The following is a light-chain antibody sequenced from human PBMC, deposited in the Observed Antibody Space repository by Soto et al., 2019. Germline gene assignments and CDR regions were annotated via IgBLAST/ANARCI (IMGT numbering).Light chain of an antibody. CDR1: HILLHSNGYNY. CDR3: MQALQTPPFT. J-gene: IGKJ3*01. CDR2: LGS. Sequence: DIVMTQSPLSLPVTPVEPASISCRSSHILLHSNGYNYLDWYLQKPGQSPQLLIYLGSNRASGVPDRFSGSGSGTDFTLKISRVEAEDVGVYYCMQALQTPPFTFGPGSKVDI. V-gene: IGKV2-28*01.